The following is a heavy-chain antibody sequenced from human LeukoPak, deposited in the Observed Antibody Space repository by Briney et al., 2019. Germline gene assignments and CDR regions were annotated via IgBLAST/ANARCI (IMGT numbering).Heavy chain of an antibody. D-gene: IGHD3-10*01. V-gene: IGHV4-30-2*01. CDR1: GSSISSGTYY. Sequence: SETLSLTCTVSGSSISSGTYYWIWIRQPPGKGLEWIGCIFHSGSTYYNPSLKSRITMSVDRSKNQFSLSLTSLTAADTAVYYCARDRAASAFDLWGQGTMVTVSS. J-gene: IGHJ3*01. CDR3: ARDRAASAFDL. CDR2: IFHSGST.